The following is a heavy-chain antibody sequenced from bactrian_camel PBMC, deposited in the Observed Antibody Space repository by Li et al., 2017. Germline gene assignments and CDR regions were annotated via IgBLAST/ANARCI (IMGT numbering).Heavy chain of an antibody. CDR2: LKWDGTDT. CDR1: GFTFTSYD. D-gene: IGHD1*01. Sequence: VQLVESGGGLVQPGGSLRLSCGASGFTFTSYDVMSWLRQAPGKGLEWVSTLKWDGTDTYYADFVKGRFTISRANTMNTAYLQMDSLKSEDTAQYYCVALAWGFNYWGQGTQVTVS. J-gene: IGHJ4*01. V-gene: IGHV3S40*01. CDR3: VALAWGFNY.